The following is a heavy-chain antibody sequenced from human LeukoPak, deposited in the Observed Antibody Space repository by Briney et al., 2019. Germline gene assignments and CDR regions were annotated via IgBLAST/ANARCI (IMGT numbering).Heavy chain of an antibody. Sequence: SETLSLTCAVSGGSISSGGYSWSWIRQPPGKGLEWIGYIYQSGNTYYNPSLRSRVTISVDRSKNQFSLKLSSVTAADTAVYYCARHRSEYPFDYWGQGTLVTVSS. CDR2: IYQSGNT. V-gene: IGHV4-30-2*01. CDR3: ARHRSEYPFDY. J-gene: IGHJ4*02. CDR1: GGSISSGGYS. D-gene: IGHD2-2*02.